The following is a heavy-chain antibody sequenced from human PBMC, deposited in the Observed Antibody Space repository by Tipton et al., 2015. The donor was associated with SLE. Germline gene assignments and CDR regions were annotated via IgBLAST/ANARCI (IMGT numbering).Heavy chain of an antibody. CDR2: INHSGGT. J-gene: IGHJ4*02. Sequence: TLSLTCAVYGGSFSAYYWSWIRQPPGKGLEWIGEINHSGGTNYNPSLKSRVTISVDTSKNQFSLKLSSVTAADTAVYYCARGLMAADYYYWGQGTLVTVSS. CDR3: ARGLMAADYYY. CDR1: GGSFSAYY. D-gene: IGHD6-13*01. V-gene: IGHV4-34*01.